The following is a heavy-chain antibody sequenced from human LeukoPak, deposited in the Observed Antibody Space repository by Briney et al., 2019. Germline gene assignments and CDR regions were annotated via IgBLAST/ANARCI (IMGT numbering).Heavy chain of an antibody. D-gene: IGHD5-24*01. J-gene: IGHJ4*02. Sequence: ASVKVSCKASGYTFTGYYMHWVRQAPGQGLEWMGWIDPNSGGTNYAQKFQGRVTMTRDTSISTAYMELSRLGSDDTAVYYCARESEMATIYYWGQGTLVTVSS. CDR2: IDPNSGGT. CDR1: GYTFTGYY. V-gene: IGHV1-2*02. CDR3: ARESEMATIYY.